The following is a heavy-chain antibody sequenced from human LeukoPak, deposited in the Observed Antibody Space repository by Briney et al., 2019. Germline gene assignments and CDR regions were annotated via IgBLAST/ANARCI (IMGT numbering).Heavy chain of an antibody. CDR3: ATMLFYDFWSGSFGAFDI. V-gene: IGHV4-59*01. J-gene: IGHJ3*02. D-gene: IGHD3-3*01. CDR1: GGSISSYY. Sequence: SETLSLTCTVSGGSISSYYWSWIRQPPGKGLEWIGYIYYSGSTNYNPSLKSRVTISVDTSKNQFSLKLSSVTAADTAVYYCATMLFYDFWSGSFGAFDIWGLGTMVTVSS. CDR2: IYYSGST.